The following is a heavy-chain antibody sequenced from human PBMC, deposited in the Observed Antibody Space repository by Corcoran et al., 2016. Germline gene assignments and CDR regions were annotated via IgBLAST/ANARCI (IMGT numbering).Heavy chain of an antibody. Sequence: EVQLVESGGGLVKPGGSLRLSCAASGFTFSNAWMSWVRQAPGKGLEWVGRIKSKTDGGTTDYAAPVKGRLTISREDSKNTLYLQMNSLKTEDTAVYYCTTGVTMVRGVIINDYWGQGTLVTVSS. D-gene: IGHD3-10*01. CDR2: IKSKTDGGTT. CDR1: GFTFSNAW. J-gene: IGHJ4*02. V-gene: IGHV3-15*01. CDR3: TTGVTMVRGVIINDY.